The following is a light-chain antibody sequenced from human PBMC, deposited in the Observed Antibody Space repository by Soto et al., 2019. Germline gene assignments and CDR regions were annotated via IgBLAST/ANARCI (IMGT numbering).Light chain of an antibody. CDR3: QQRSNWPPWT. J-gene: IGKJ1*01. CDR2: DAS. Sequence: EIVLTQSPATLSLSPGERATLSCRASQSVSSYLAWYQQKPGQAPRLLLYDASNRATGIPARFSRSGSGTDFTLTISSLEPEDFAVYYCQQRSNWPPWTFGQGTKVEIK. CDR1: QSVSSY. V-gene: IGKV3-11*01.